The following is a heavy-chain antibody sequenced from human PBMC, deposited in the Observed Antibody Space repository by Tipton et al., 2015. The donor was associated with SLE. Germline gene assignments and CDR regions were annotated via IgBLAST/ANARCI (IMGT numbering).Heavy chain of an antibody. CDR3: TRDGDLRDYYYGMDV. V-gene: IGHV3-49*04. CDR2: IRRRIYGATT. J-gene: IGHJ6*02. D-gene: IGHD7-27*01. Sequence: SLRLSCLVSTLSFSNYIMNWVRQAPGKGLEWVGFIRRRIYGATTEFAASVKGRFTMSRDDSKSIAYLQMNSLKTEDTAVYYCTRDGDLRDYYYGMDVWGQGTTVTVSS. CDR1: TLSFSNYI.